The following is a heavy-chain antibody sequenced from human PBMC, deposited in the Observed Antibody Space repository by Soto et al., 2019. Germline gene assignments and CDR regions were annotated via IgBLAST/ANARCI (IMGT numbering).Heavy chain of an antibody. V-gene: IGHV4-4*07. CDR2: VYASVYTSLNT. CDR1: GGSLSTPY. CDR3: ARAPSFHSGFDF. Sequence: PSETLSLTCTVSGGSLSTPYWTWIRQPAGKGLEWIGRVYASVYTSLNTDYNPSLQSRVTMSLDTSGNQFSLKLTSVTAADTAVYFCARAPSFHSGFDFWGPGTTVTVSS. D-gene: IGHD2-21*01. J-gene: IGHJ3*01.